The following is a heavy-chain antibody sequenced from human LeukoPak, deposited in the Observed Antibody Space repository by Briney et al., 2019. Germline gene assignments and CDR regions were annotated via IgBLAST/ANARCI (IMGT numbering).Heavy chain of an antibody. D-gene: IGHD2-15*01. V-gene: IGHV1-69*05. J-gene: IGHJ6*03. CDR3: ARDRGYCSGGSCYSNDYYQYYMDV. Sequence: SVKVSCKASGGTFNTHAINWVRQAPRQGLEWMGGVTPMFGTPNYAQKFRGKITINTDESTGTVYMELSSLRSEDTAVYYCARDRGYCSGGSCYSNDYYQYYMDVWGQGTTVTVSS. CDR1: GGTFNTHA. CDR2: VTPMFGTP.